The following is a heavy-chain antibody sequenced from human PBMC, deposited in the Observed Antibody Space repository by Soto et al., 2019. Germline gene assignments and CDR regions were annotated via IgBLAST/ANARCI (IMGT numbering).Heavy chain of an antibody. V-gene: IGHV4-59*08. D-gene: IGHD5-12*01. CDR3: ARANSGYDYFSYYYMDV. CDR2: IYYSGST. Sequence: QVQLQESGPGLVKHSETLSLTCTVSGGSISSYYWSWIRQPPGKGLEWIGYIYYSGSTNYNPSLKCRVTISVDTSKNQFSLKLSSVTAADTAVYYCARANSGYDYFSYYYMDVWGKGTTVTVSS. J-gene: IGHJ6*03. CDR1: GGSISSYY.